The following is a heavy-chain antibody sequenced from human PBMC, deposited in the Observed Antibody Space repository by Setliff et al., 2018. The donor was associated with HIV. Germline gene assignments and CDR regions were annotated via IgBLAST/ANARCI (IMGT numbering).Heavy chain of an antibody. CDR3: ARSGPQTTWYFDRSGYSHNY. J-gene: IGHJ4*02. CDR2: ISAYNGNT. CDR1: GYTFTSYG. V-gene: IGHV1-18*01. D-gene: IGHD3-22*01. Sequence: ASVKVSCKASGYTFTSYGISWVRQAPGQGLEWMGWISAYNGNTIYAQKVQGRVTMTTDTSTSTAYMELRSLRSDDTAAYYCARSGPQTTWYFDRSGYSHNYWGQGTLVTVSS.